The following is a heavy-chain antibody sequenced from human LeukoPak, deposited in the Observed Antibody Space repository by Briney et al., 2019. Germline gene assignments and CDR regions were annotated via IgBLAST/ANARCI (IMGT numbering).Heavy chain of an antibody. J-gene: IGHJ6*04. D-gene: IGHD2-2*01. Sequence: GGSLRLSCAASGFTFSSYSMNWVRQAPGKGLEWVSSISSSSNYIYYADSVKGRFTISRDNAKNSLYLQMNSLRAEDTAVYYCARDLQYQLPGMDVWGKGTTVTVSS. CDR1: GFTFSSYS. V-gene: IGHV3-21*01. CDR3: ARDLQYQLPGMDV. CDR2: ISSSSNYI.